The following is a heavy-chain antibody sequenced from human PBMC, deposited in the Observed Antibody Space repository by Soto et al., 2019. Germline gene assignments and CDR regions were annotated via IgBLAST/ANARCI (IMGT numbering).Heavy chain of an antibody. CDR2: IIPLFGTA. CDR3: ARQRHCSSTSCHLRVWFDP. CDR1: GVTCSSYA. J-gene: IGHJ5*02. D-gene: IGHD2-2*01. V-gene: IGHV1-69*01. Sequence: QVQLVQSVAEVKKPGSSVKVSCKASGVTCSSYAISWVRQAAGQGLEWMGGIIPLFGTAHYAQKFQGRVTITADESTSKAYMELRSRRSEYTAVYYCARQRHCSSTSCHLRVWFDPWGQGTLVTVAS.